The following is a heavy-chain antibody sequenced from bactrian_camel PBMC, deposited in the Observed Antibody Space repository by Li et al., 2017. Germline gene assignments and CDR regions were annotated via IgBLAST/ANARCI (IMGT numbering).Heavy chain of an antibody. CDR2: IYTGGGST. D-gene: IGHD2*01. V-gene: IGHV3S25*01. CDR1: GTTDSGYC. J-gene: IGHJ4*01. Sequence: QLVESGGGSVQTGGSLKLSCTTSGTTDSGYCMAWFRQVPGAEREGVAAIYTGGGSTDYADSVKGRFTISQDNAKTTVYLQMNSLKPEDTAMYYCAADPGGSNCRAPSLFNYRGQGTQVTVS. CDR3: AADPGGSNCRAPSLFNY.